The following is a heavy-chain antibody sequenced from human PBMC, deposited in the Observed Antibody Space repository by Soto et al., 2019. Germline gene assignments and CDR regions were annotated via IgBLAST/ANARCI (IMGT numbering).Heavy chain of an antibody. J-gene: IGHJ6*02. CDR1: GFTFSSYA. CDR3: AKKDQYYYYGMDV. V-gene: IGHV3-23*01. CDR2: ISGSGGST. Sequence: LRLSCAASGFTFSSYAMSWVRQAPGKGLEWVSAISGSGGSTYYADSVKGRFTISRDNSKNTLYLQMNSLRAEDTAVYYCAKKDQYYYYGMDVWGQGTTVTVSS. D-gene: IGHD2-2*01.